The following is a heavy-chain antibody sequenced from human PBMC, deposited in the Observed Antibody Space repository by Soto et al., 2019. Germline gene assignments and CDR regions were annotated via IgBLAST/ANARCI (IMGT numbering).Heavy chain of an antibody. J-gene: IGHJ2*01. CDR2: IHGGGDYT. V-gene: IGHV3-23*01. CDR3: AXXXXXGSYTNWNFDV. CDR1: GFTFSNYA. Sequence: EVQVLESGGGLVQPGGSLRLSCAASGFTFSNYAMSWVRQAXXKGLEWVSTIHGGGDYTHYTDSVKGRFIISRDNSRXXXXXXXXXXXXXXXXXXXXAXXXXXGSYTNWNFDVWGRGTLVTVSS. D-gene: IGHD1-26*01.